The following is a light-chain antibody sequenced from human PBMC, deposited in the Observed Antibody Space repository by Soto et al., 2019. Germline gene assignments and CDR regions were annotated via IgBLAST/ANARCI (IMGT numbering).Light chain of an antibody. J-gene: IGKJ5*01. CDR1: QSISSW. CDR2: DAS. V-gene: IGKV1-5*01. CDR3: QQYNIYSGT. Sequence: DMHSTHTKSSLSSSGVERVTITGRASQSISSWLAWYQQKPGKAPKLLIYDASSLESGVPSRFSGSGSGTEFTLTISSLQPDDFATYYCQQYNIYSGTFGQVTLL.